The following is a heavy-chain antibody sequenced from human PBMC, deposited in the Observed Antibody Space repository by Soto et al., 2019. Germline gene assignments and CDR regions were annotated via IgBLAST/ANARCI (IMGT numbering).Heavy chain of an antibody. CDR1: GYSISSGYY. V-gene: IGHV4-38-2*02. CDR2: IYHSGST. CDR3: AREFVLRSRSSPDY. Sequence: SETLSLTCTVSGYSISSGYYWGWIRQPPGKGLEWIGSIYHSGSTYYNPSLKSRVTISVDTSKNQFSLKLSSVTAADTAVYYCAREFVLRSRSSPDYWGQGTLVTVSS. J-gene: IGHJ4*02. D-gene: IGHD6-6*01.